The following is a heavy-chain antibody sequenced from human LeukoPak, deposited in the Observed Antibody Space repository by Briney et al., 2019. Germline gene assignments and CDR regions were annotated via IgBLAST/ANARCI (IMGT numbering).Heavy chain of an antibody. CDR2: ICTSGST. J-gene: IGHJ4*02. CDR3: ARDRSSGWYGGYYFDY. CDR1: GVSISSYY. D-gene: IGHD6-19*01. Sequence: PSETLSLTCTVSGVSISSYYWSWIRQPAGQGREWIGRICTSGSTNYHPSLKSRGTMSVDTSKNQFSLKLSSVTAADTAVYYYARDRSSGWYGGYYFDYWGQGTLVTVSS. V-gene: IGHV4-4*07.